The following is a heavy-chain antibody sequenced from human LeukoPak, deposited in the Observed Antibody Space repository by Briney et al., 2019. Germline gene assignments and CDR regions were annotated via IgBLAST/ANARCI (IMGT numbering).Heavy chain of an antibody. D-gene: IGHD5-18*01. Sequence: ASVKISCKASGGTFSSYAISWVRQAPGQGLEWMGGIIPIFGTANYAQKFQGRVTITADESTSTAYMELSSLRSEDTAVYYCARGGDTAMNFDYWGQGTLVTVSS. J-gene: IGHJ4*02. CDR1: GGTFSSYA. CDR3: ARGGDTAMNFDY. CDR2: IIPIFGTA. V-gene: IGHV1-69*13.